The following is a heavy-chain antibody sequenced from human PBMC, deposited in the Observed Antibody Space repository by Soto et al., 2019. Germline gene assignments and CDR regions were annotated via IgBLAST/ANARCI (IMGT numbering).Heavy chain of an antibody. Sequence: GASVKVSCKASGYTFTSYGITWVRQAPGQGLEWMGWVSVHNGNTKYAQKLQGRVTMTADTSTSTAYMELRSLRSDDTAVYYCATKRGALSTYVYWGQGTLVTVSS. V-gene: IGHV1-18*01. CDR2: VSVHNGNT. D-gene: IGHD3-10*01. CDR1: GYTFTSYG. CDR3: ATKRGALSTYVY. J-gene: IGHJ4*02.